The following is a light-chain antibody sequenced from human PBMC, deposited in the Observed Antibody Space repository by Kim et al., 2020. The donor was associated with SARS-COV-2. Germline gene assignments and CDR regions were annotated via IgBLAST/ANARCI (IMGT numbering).Light chain of an antibody. CDR3: QQQSSYPLT. CDR1: QGISSY. CDR2: AAS. J-gene: IGKJ4*01. V-gene: IGKV1-9*01. Sequence: ASVGDRVTITCRASQGISSYLTWYQKKPGKAPKVLIYAASTLQSGVPSRCSGSASGTDFTLTISSLQPEDFATYYCQQQSSYPLTFGGGTKVDIK.